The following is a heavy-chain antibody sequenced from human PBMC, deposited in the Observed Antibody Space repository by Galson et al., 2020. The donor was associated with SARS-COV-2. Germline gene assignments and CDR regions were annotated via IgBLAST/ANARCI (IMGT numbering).Heavy chain of an antibody. CDR3: TTYSLMVISPTPLRADY. V-gene: IGHV4-38-2*02. Sequence: SETLSLTCSVSGYSISSGYFWAWIRQTPGEGLEWRGSIYHSGTTFYNPSLQSRLTISVDTSENQFSLKLDSVTAADTAVYYCTTYSLMVISPTPLRADYWGQGTLVTVPS. CDR2: IYHSGTT. J-gene: IGHJ4*02. CDR1: GYSISSGYF. D-gene: IGHD2-8*01.